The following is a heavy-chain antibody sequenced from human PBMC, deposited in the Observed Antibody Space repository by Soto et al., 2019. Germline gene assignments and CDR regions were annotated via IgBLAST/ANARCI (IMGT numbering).Heavy chain of an antibody. D-gene: IGHD1-1*01. CDR1: GFTFSDYY. CDR3: ARSGIPLIEILDY. J-gene: IGHJ4*01. CDR2: INTRGETR. Sequence: GGSLKLSCEAFGFTFSDYYMNWIRQAPGQGLEWLSFINTRGETRYIADSIRGRFTLSRDNARRSLYLQMNSLRAEDTAVYYCARSGIPLIEILDYWGHGTLVTVSS. V-gene: IGHV3-11*01.